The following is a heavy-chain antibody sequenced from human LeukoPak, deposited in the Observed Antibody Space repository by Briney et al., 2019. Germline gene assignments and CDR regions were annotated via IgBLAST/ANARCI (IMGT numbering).Heavy chain of an antibody. CDR2: IYYSGST. CDR3: ARDYYDSSGTRSFDY. J-gene: IGHJ4*02. CDR1: GGSISSSSYY. V-gene: IGHV4-39*07. D-gene: IGHD3-22*01. Sequence: PSETLSLTCTVSGGSISSSSYYWGWIRQPPGKGLEWIGSIYYSGSTNYNPSLKSRVTISVDRSKNQFSLRLSSVTAADTAVYYCARDYYDSSGTRSFDYWGQGTLVTVSS.